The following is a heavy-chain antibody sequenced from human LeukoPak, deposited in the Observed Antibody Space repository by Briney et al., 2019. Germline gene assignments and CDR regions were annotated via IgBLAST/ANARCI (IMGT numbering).Heavy chain of an antibody. D-gene: IGHD6-25*01. CDR2: MWGDGTNK. J-gene: IGHJ4*02. CDR3: ARDLGYSSGHPFDY. V-gene: IGHV3-33*01. CDR1: GFTFSSYS. Sequence: PGGSLRLSCVASGFTFSSYSMHWVRQAPGKGLEGVALMWGDGTNKYYADSVKGRFTISRDNSKNTLYLQMNSLRAEDTAVYYCARDLGYSSGHPFDYWGQGTLVTVSS.